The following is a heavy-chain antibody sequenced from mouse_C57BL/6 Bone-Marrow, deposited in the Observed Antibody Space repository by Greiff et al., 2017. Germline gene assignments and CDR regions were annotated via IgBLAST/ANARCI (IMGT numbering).Heavy chain of an antibody. CDR2: IYPGDGDT. CDR3: ARSGYYGSSHWYFDV. J-gene: IGHJ1*03. D-gene: IGHD1-1*01. CDR1: GYAFSSYW. V-gene: IGHV1-80*01. Sequence: QVQLQQSGAELVKPGASVKISCKASGYAFSSYWMNWVKQRPGKGLEWIGQIYPGDGDTNNNGKFKGKATLTADKTSSTAYLQLSSLTSEDSAVYFCARSGYYGSSHWYFDVWGTGTTVTVAS.